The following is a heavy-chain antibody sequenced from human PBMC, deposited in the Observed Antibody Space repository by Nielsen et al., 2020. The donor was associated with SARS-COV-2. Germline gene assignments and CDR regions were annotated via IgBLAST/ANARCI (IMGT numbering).Heavy chain of an antibody. Sequence: ASVKVSCKASGYTFTSYAMHWVRQAPGQSLEWMGWINVGNGNTKYSQKFQGRVTFTRDTSANTAYMELSSLSSEDTAVYYCARITPSSGWDYWGQGTLVTVSS. J-gene: IGHJ4*02. CDR2: INVGNGNT. V-gene: IGHV1-3*01. CDR3: ARITPSSGWDY. CDR1: GYTFTSYA. D-gene: IGHD6-19*01.